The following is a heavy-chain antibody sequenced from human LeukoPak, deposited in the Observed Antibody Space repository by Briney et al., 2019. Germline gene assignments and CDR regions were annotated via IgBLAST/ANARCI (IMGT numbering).Heavy chain of an antibody. CDR2: IYPGDSDT. CDR1: GYSFTTYF. V-gene: IGHV5-51*01. Sequence: GESLKISCTGSGYSFTTYFIGWVRQMPGKGLGWMGIIYPGDSDTRYGPSFQGQVTISADISTAYLQWSSLKASDTAMYYCARLKTQNSAYVPFDFWGQGTLVTVSS. CDR3: ARLKTQNSAYVPFDF. D-gene: IGHD3-10*02. J-gene: IGHJ4*02.